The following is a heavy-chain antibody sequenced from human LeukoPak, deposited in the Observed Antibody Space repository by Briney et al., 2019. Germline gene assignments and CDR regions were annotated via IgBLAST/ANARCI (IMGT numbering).Heavy chain of an antibody. CDR1: GFTVSSTY. CDR2: IYNGGST. J-gene: IGHJ4*02. V-gene: IGHV3-53*01. D-gene: IGHD5-12*01. Sequence: GGSLRLSCAASGFTVSSTYMNWVRQAPGRGLEWVSVIYNGGSTSYADSVKGRFTISRDNSKNTLYLQMNTLSVEDTGVYYCARDRNRGYDVRDYWGQGTLVTVSS. CDR3: ARDRNRGYDVRDY.